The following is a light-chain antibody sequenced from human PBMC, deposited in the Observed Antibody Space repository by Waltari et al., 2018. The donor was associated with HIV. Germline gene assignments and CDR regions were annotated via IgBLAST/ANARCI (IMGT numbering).Light chain of an antibody. V-gene: IGLV2-23*02. Sequence: QSALTQPASVSGSPGQSITLPCAGTSSDGGGYNTVSWYQQHPGKAPTLMLSDVSNRPSGVSNRFSGSKSGNTASLTISGLQAEDEADYYCCSYAGSSTYVFGTGTKVTVL. CDR2: DVS. CDR3: CSYAGSSTYV. CDR1: SSDGGGYNT. J-gene: IGLJ1*01.